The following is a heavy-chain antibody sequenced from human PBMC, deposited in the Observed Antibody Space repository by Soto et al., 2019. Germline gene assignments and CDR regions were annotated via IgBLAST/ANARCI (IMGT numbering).Heavy chain of an antibody. D-gene: IGHD3-22*01. V-gene: IGHV4-30-4*01. CDR2: VYYSGTT. CDR1: GASINNNDYY. CDR3: VRMSYFYDTWDFDL. Sequence: SETLSLTCTVSGASINNNDYYWSWIRQTPGKGLEWIGYVYYSGTTDYIPSLKSRLSMSIDKSQNQFTLKLNSVTAADTATYYCVRMSYFYDTWDFDLWGRGTLVTVSS. J-gene: IGHJ2*01.